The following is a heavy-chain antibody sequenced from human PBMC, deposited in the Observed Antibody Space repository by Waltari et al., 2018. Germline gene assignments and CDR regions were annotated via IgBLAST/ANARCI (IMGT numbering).Heavy chain of an antibody. V-gene: IGHV3-7*01. CDR3: ARAQDYYDSSGYYEWYYYYYYMDV. J-gene: IGHJ6*03. D-gene: IGHD3-22*01. CDR2: KKQDGSEK. Sequence: EVQLVESGGGLVQRGGSLRLSCAASGFTFSSYWMRWVRQAPGKGLEWGANKKQDGSEKYYVDSVKVRFTISRDNAKNSLYLQMNSLRAEDTAVYYCARAQDYYDSSGYYEWYYYYYYMDVWGKGTTVTVSS. CDR1: GFTFSSYW.